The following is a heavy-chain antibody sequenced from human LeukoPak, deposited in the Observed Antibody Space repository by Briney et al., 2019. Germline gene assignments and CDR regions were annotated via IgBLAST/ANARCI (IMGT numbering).Heavy chain of an antibody. J-gene: IGHJ4*02. V-gene: IGHV4-4*07. CDR2: IYTSGST. D-gene: IGHD4-11*01. CDR3: ARAVHYSNYYDRFDY. CDR1: GGSISNYY. Sequence: PSETLSLTCTVSGGSISNYYWSWIRQPAGKGLEWIGRIYTSGSTNYNPSLKSRVTMSVDTSKNQFSLKLSSVTAADTAVYYCARAVHYSNYYDRFDYWGQGTLATVSS.